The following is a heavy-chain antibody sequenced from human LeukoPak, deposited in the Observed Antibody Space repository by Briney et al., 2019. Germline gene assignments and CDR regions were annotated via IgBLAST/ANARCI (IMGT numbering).Heavy chain of an antibody. CDR1: GFTFSSYG. Sequence: GGSLRLSCAASGFTFSSYGMHWVRQAPGKGLEWVSAISGSGGSTYYADSVKGRFTISRDNSKNTLYLQMNSLRAEDTAVYYCAKDDGTRFWSGYYMGSFDYWGQGTLVTVSS. CDR2: ISGSGGST. CDR3: AKDDGTRFWSGYYMGSFDY. J-gene: IGHJ4*02. D-gene: IGHD3-3*01. V-gene: IGHV3-23*01.